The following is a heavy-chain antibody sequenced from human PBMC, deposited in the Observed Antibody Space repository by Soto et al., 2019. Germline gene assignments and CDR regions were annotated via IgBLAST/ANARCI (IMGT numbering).Heavy chain of an antibody. CDR1: GFTFSDYS. V-gene: IGHV3-21*01. Sequence: GSLRLSCSASGFTFSDYSMNWVRQAPGKGLEWVSSISSGSSYIYYADSVKGRFTLSRDNAKNSLYLQMNSLRAEDTAVYYCARGYSSGWYPLDYWGQGTLVTVSS. J-gene: IGHJ4*02. CDR2: ISSGSSYI. CDR3: ARGYSSGWYPLDY. D-gene: IGHD6-19*01.